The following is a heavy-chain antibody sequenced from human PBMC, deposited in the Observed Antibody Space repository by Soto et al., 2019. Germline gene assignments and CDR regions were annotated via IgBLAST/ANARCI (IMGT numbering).Heavy chain of an antibody. V-gene: IGHV3-23*01. CDR2: ISGSGGST. CDR3: AKSQRRSPLLLRFLEWLLFDY. CDR1: GFTFSSYA. Sequence: GGSLRLSCAASGFTFSSYAMSWVRQAPGRGLEWVSAISGSGGSTYYADSVKGRFTISRDNSKNTLYLQMNSLRAEDTAVYYCAKSQRRSPLLLRFLEWLLFDYWGKGTLVTVSS. J-gene: IGHJ4*02. D-gene: IGHD3-3*01.